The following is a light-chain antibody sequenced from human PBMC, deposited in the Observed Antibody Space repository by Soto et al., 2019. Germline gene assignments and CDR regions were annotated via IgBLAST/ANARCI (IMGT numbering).Light chain of an antibody. CDR3: QSYDSSLSGYV. Sequence: QSVLTQPPSVSGAPVQRVTISCTGSSSNIGAGYDVHWYQQLPGTAPKLLIYGNSNRPSGVPDRFSGSKSGTSASLAITGLQAEDEADYYCQSYDSSLSGYVFGTGTKVTV. J-gene: IGLJ1*01. CDR1: SSNIGAGYD. CDR2: GNS. V-gene: IGLV1-40*01.